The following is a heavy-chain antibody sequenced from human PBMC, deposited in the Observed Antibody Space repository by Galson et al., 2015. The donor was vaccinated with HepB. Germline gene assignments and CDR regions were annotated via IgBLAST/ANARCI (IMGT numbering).Heavy chain of an antibody. V-gene: IGHV1-24*01. CDR3: AANRFVADRYFDL. CDR2: FAPEYDAI. J-gene: IGHJ2*01. Sequence: SVKVSCKVSKYALSELSMHWVRQAPGKGLEWMGGFAPEYDAILYAPKFQGRLTLTEDTSTDTAYMQLNSLTSEDTAVYYCAANRFVADRYFDLWGRGTLVTVSS. D-gene: IGHD3-3*01. CDR1: KYALSELS.